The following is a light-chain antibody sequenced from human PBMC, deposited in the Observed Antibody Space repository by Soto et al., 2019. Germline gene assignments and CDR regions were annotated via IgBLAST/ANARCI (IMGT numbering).Light chain of an antibody. CDR3: QQYITYSRT. CDR1: QSISTW. V-gene: IGKV1-5*03. CDR2: QAS. J-gene: IGKJ2*02. Sequence: DIQMTQSPSTLSASVGDRVTITCWASQSISTWLAWYQHKPGKAPKLLIYQASNLEGGVPSRFSGSGSGTEFTLTISSLQPDDFATYYCQQYITYSRTFGQGTKVETK.